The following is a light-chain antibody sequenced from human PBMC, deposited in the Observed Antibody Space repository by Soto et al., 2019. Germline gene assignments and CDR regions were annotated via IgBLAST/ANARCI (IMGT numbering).Light chain of an antibody. Sequence: DIQMTQSPSTLSASVGDRVTITCRASQSVSTWLAWYQQKPGKAPKLLIYDASNSESGVPSRFSGSGSGTESTLTISSLQPDDFATYYCQQYNSYPGTFGQGTKVDIK. V-gene: IGKV1-5*01. J-gene: IGKJ1*01. CDR3: QQYNSYPGT. CDR2: DAS. CDR1: QSVSTW.